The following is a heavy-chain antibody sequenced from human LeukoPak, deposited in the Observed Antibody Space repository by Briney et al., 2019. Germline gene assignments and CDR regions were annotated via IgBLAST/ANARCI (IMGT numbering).Heavy chain of an antibody. D-gene: IGHD3-10*01. V-gene: IGHV3-23*01. J-gene: IGHJ6*02. CDR3: ARGLHYYYYGMDV. CDR1: GFTFSASA. Sequence: GGSLRLSCAASGFTFSASAMTWVRQAPGKGLEWVSGISGSGGGTYHADSVKGRFTISRDNSKNTLYLQMNSLRAEDTAVYYCARGLHYYYYGMDVWGQGTTVTVSS. CDR2: ISGSGGGT.